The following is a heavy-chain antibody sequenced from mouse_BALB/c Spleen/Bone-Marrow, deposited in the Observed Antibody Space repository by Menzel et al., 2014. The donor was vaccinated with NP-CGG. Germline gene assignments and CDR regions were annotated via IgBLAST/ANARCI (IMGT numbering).Heavy chain of an antibody. Sequence: EVQGVESGAELVKPGASVKLSCTASGFNIKDTYMYWVKQRPEQGLEWIGRIDPANGNTKYDPKFQGKATITADTSSNTAYLQLSSLTSEDTAVYYCARNYGYGKSFAYWGQGTLVTVSA. J-gene: IGHJ3*01. CDR1: GFNIKDTY. CDR2: IDPANGNT. V-gene: IGHV14-3*02. CDR3: ARNYGYGKSFAY. D-gene: IGHD2-2*01.